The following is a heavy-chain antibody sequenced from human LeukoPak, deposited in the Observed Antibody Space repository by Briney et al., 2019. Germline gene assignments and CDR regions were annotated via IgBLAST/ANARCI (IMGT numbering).Heavy chain of an antibody. CDR2: IYHSGST. V-gene: IGHV4-4*02. Sequence: PSETLSLTCAVSGGSISSSNWWSWVRQPPGKGPEWIGEIYHSGSTNYNPSLKSRVTISVDKSKNQFSLKLSSVTAADTAVYYCARYCSSTSCFSYGMDIWGKGTTVTVSS. CDR1: GGSISSSNW. CDR3: ARYCSSTSCFSYGMDI. J-gene: IGHJ6*04. D-gene: IGHD2-2*01.